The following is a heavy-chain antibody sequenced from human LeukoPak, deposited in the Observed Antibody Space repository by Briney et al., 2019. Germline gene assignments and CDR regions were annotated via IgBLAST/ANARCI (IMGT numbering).Heavy chain of an antibody. J-gene: IGHJ6*02. D-gene: IGHD2-15*01. V-gene: IGHV3-23*01. CDR1: GFTFSSYA. CDR2: ISGSGGST. Sequence: PGGSLRLPCAASGFTFSSYAMSWVRQAPGKGLEWVSAISGSGGSTYYADSVKGRFTISRDNSKNTLYLQMNSLRAEDTAVYYCAKERYCSGGSCYLPPYYYYGMDVWGQGTTVTVSS. CDR3: AKERYCSGGSCYLPPYYYYGMDV.